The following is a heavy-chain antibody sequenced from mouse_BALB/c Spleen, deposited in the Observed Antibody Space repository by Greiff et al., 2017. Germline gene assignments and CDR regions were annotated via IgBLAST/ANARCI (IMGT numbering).Heavy chain of an antibody. J-gene: IGHJ3*01. D-gene: IGHD2-3*01. CDR2: ISSGGST. Sequence: EVQVVESGGGLVKPGGSLKLSCAASGFTFSSYAMSWVRQTPEKRLEWVASISSGGSTYYPDSVKGRFTISRDNARNILYLQMSSLRSEDTAMYYCARAAYDGYYLAYWGQGTLVTVSA. CDR3: ARAAYDGYYLAY. V-gene: IGHV5-6-5*01. CDR1: GFTFSSYA.